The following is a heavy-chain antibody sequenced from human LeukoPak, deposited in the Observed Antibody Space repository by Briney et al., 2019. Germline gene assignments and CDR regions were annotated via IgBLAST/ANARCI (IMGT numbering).Heavy chain of an antibody. Sequence: SETLSLTCAVYGGSFSGYYWNWIRQPPGKGLEWIGEINHSGSTNYTPSLKNRVTISVDTSKNQFSLKLSSVTAADTAVYYCARGRRGYSYGYAFDIWGQGTMVTVSS. CDR3: ARGRRGYSYGYAFDI. CDR2: INHSGST. D-gene: IGHD5-18*01. J-gene: IGHJ3*02. CDR1: GGSFSGYY. V-gene: IGHV4-34*01.